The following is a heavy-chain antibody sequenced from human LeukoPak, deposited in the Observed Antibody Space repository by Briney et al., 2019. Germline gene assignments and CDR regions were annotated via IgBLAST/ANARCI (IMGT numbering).Heavy chain of an antibody. J-gene: IGHJ4*02. CDR3: ARDGSRTYYDILTGQGVEEIYDY. CDR1: GFTVSSNY. CDR2: IYSGGST. Sequence: GGSLRLSCAASGFTVSSNYMSWVRQAPGKGLEWVSVIYSGGSTYHADSVKGRFTISRDNAKNSLYLQMNSLRAEDTAVCYCARDGSRTYYDILTGQGVEEIYDYWGQGTLVTVSS. D-gene: IGHD3-9*01. V-gene: IGHV3-53*01.